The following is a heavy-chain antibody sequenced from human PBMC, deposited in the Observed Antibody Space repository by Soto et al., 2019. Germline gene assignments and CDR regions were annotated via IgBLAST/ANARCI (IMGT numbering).Heavy chain of an antibody. CDR3: ARERAYCGGDCYMTGAFDI. CDR2: ISAYNGNT. D-gene: IGHD2-21*01. Sequence: QVQLVQSGAEVKKPGASVKVSCKASGYTFTSYGISWVRQAPGQGLEWMGWISAYNGNTNYAQKLQGRVTMTTDTSTSTAYMELRSLRSDDTAVYYCARERAYCGGDCYMTGAFDICGQGTMVTVSS. CDR1: GYTFTSYG. J-gene: IGHJ3*02. V-gene: IGHV1-18*01.